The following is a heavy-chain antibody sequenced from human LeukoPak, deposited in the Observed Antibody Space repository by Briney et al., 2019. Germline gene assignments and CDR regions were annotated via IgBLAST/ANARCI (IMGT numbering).Heavy chain of an antibody. V-gene: IGHV4-31*03. Sequence: PSETLSLTCTVSGGSISSGSYWWSWIRQHPERGLEWIGYHYYSGNTYYNPSLKSRVSISVDTSRNQLSLTLTSVTAADTAVYYRARGHRTSSAYHCNAMDVWGQGTTVTVSS. CDR2: HYYSGNT. D-gene: IGHD2-8*01. CDR1: GGSISSGSYW. J-gene: IGHJ6*02. CDR3: ARGHRTSSAYHCNAMDV.